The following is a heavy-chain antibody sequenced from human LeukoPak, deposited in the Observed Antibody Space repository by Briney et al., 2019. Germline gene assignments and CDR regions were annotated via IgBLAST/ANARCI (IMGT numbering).Heavy chain of an antibody. V-gene: IGHV3-30*02. CDR2: IRYDGINK. Sequence: AGGSLRLSCAASGFTFSTHGMHWVRQAPGKGLEWVAFIRYDGINKYYADSVKGRFTISRDSFKNTPYLQMNSLIPEDTAVYYCAKEGDYYGSGSYRDGFDIWGQGTRATVSS. D-gene: IGHD3-10*01. CDR3: AKEGDYYGSGSYRDGFDI. CDR1: GFTFSTHG. J-gene: IGHJ3*02.